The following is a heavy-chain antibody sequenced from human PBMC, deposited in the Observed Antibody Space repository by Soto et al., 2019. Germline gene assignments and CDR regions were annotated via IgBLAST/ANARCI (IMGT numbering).Heavy chain of an antibody. CDR3: STDSGVFGLDI. V-gene: IGHV3-15*01. CDR2: IKSKTDGGTA. Sequence: EVQLVESGGDLVKPGGSLRLSCVASAFNFANGWMSWVRQAPGKGLEWVGRIKSKTDGGTADYAAPVKGRFTISRDDSQNTLYLHMDSLKTEDPALYHFSTDSGVFGLDIWGQGTTVTVSS. D-gene: IGHD1-26*01. J-gene: IGHJ6*01. CDR1: AFNFANGW.